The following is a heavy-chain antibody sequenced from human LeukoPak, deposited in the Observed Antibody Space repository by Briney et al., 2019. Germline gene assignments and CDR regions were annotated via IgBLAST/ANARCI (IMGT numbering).Heavy chain of an antibody. D-gene: IGHD5-12*01. J-gene: IGHJ4*02. CDR1: GFTFSSYA. Sequence: GRSLRLSCAASGFTFSSYAMHWVRQAPGKGLEWVAVISYDGSNKYYADSVKGRFTISRDNAKNSLYLQMNSLRAEDTAVYYCASHIVATTIDYWGQGTLVTVSS. CDR3: ASHIVATTIDY. V-gene: IGHV3-30*04. CDR2: ISYDGSNK.